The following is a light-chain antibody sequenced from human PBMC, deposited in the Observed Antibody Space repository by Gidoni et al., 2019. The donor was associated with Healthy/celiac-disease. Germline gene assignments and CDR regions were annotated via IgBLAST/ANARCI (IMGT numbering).Light chain of an antibody. V-gene: IGKV1-33*01. CDR2: DAA. CDR3: QQYDNLPLT. Sequence: DIQMTQSPSSLSASVGDRVTITCQASQYISNYLNWYQQKPGKAPKRLIYDAANLETGVPSRFSGSGSGTDFTFTISSLQPEDIATYYCQQYDNLPLTFXGXTKVEIK. J-gene: IGKJ4*01. CDR1: QYISNY.